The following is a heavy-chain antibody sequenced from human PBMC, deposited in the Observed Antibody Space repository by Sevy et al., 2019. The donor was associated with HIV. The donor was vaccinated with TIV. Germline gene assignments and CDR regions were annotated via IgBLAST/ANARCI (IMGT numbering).Heavy chain of an antibody. CDR3: ARDGSFSSSGTDFDY. CDR1: GFTFSSYS. J-gene: IGHJ4*02. V-gene: IGHV3-21*01. Sequence: GSLRLSCAASGFTFSSYSMNWVRQAPGKGLEWVSSISSSSSYIYYADSVKGRFTISRDNAKNSLYLQMNSLRAEDTAVYYCARDGSFSSSGTDFDYWGQGTLVTVSS. CDR2: ISSSSSYI. D-gene: IGHD6-13*01.